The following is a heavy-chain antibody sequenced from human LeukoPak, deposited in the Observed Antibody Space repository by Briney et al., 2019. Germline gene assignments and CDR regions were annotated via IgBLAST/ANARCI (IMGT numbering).Heavy chain of an antibody. V-gene: IGHV4-4*07. J-gene: IGHJ4*02. D-gene: IGHD3-10*01. CDR2: IYTSGST. Sequence: SETLSLTCTVSGGSISSYYWSWIRQPAGKGLEWIGRIYTSGSTNYNPSLKSRVTMSVDTSKNQFSLKLSSVTAADTAVYYCARDSRGSGSYFDLSRNYYFDYWGQGTLVTVSS. CDR3: ARDSRGSGSYFDLSRNYYFDY. CDR1: GGSISSYY.